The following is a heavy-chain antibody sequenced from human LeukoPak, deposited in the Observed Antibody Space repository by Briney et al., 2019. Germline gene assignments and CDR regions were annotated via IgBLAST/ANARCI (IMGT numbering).Heavy chain of an antibody. J-gene: IGHJ6*02. Sequence: PGGSLRLSCAASGFTFSSYAMHWVRQAPGKGLEWVAVISYDGSNKYYADSVKGRFTISRDNSKNTLYLQMNSLRAEDTAVYYCARERTYYYDSSGYNYGMDVWGQGTTDTVSS. D-gene: IGHD3-22*01. CDR1: GFTFSSYA. V-gene: IGHV3-30-3*01. CDR2: ISYDGSNK. CDR3: ARERTYYYDSSGYNYGMDV.